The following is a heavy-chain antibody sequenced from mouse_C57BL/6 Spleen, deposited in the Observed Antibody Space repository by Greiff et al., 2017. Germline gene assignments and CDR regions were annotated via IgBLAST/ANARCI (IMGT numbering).Heavy chain of an antibody. Sequence: VQRVESGAELVKPGASVKISCKASGYAFSSYWMNWVKQRPGKGLEWIGQIYPGVGDTNYNGNFKGKATLTSDKSSSTAYLQLSSLTSEESAVYFCARNLDSGSSWFAYWGQGTLVTVSA. D-gene: IGHD6-1*01. CDR2: IYPGVGDT. V-gene: IGHV1-80*01. CDR3: ARNLDSGSSWFAY. J-gene: IGHJ3*01. CDR1: GYAFSSYW.